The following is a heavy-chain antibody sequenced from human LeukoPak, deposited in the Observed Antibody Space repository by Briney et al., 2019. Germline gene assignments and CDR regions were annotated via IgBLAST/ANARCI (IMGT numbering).Heavy chain of an antibody. CDR3: AIQGGHDYGDLFDY. Sequence: KPSETLSLTCTVSGGSISSSSYYWGWIRQPPGKGLEGIGRIYYSGSTYYNPSLKSRVTISADTSKTQFSLKLSSVTAADTAVYYCAIQGGHDYGDLFDYWGQGTLVTVSS. D-gene: IGHD4-17*01. V-gene: IGHV4-39*01. CDR1: GGSISSSSYY. CDR2: IYYSGST. J-gene: IGHJ4*02.